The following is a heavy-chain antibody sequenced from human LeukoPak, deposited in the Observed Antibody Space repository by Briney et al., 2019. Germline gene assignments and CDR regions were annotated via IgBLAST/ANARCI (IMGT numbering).Heavy chain of an antibody. CDR3: ARENSGSYYQFDC. J-gene: IGHJ4*02. D-gene: IGHD1-26*01. CDR2: ISSSTSYI. CDR1: GFIFSTYS. Sequence: GGSLRLSCAASGFIFSTYSMNWVRQAPGKGLEWVSSISSSTSYIYYANSAKGRFTISRDNAKNSLYLQMNSLRPEDTAVYYCARENSGSYYQFDCWGQGTLVTVSS. V-gene: IGHV3-21*01.